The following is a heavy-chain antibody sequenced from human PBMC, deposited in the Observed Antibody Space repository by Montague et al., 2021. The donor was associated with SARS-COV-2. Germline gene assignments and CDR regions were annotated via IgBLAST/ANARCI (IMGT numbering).Heavy chain of an antibody. Sequence: PRLSCAASGFTFNNYGFHWVRQAPGKGLQWVALISYDGSIRHYADSVKGRFTISRDQSKNTLYLQMDSLRPEDTAVYLCARSGGILHFRASLAQLSDWGQGVLVTVSS. CDR1: GFTFNNYG. V-gene: IGHV3-30*04. D-gene: IGHD1-14*01. CDR2: ISYDGSIR. CDR3: ARSGGILHFRASLAQLSD. J-gene: IGHJ4*02.